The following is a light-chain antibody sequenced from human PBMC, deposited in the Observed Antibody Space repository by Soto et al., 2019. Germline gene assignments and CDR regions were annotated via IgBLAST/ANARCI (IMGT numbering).Light chain of an antibody. CDR2: GAS. V-gene: IGKV3-20*01. Sequence: EIVLKKSPGTLSLYKGERATLSCRASQSVSSSYLAWYQRKPGQAPRLLIYGASSRATGIPDRFSGGGSGTDFTLTICSLEPEDFPVYYCEPSGRLGTFCQGGKVDNK. J-gene: IGKJ1*01. CDR3: EPSGRLGT. CDR1: QSVSSSY.